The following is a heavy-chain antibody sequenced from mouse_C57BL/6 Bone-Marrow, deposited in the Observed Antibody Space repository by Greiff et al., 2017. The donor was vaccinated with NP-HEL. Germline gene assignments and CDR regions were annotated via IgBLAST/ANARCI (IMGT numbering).Heavy chain of an antibody. Sequence: VQLQQSGPELVKPGASVKISCKASGYTFTDYYMNWVKQSHGKSLEWIGDINPNNGGTSYNQKFKGKATLTVDKSSSTAYMELRSLTSEDSAVYYCAGALKDFDYWGQGTTLTVSS. CDR2: INPNNGGT. V-gene: IGHV1-26*01. D-gene: IGHD6-1*01. J-gene: IGHJ2*01. CDR3: AGALKDFDY. CDR1: GYTFTDYY.